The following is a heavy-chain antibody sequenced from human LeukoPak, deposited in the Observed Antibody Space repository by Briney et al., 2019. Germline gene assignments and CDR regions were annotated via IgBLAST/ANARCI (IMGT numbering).Heavy chain of an antibody. V-gene: IGHV1-18*01. CDR1: GYTFTSYG. Sequence: VASVKVSCKASGYTFTSYGISWVRQAPGQGLEWMGWISAYNGNTNYAQKLQGRVTMTTDTSTSTAYMELRSLRSDDTAVYYCAANQLSKWELLDFDYWGQGTLATVSS. D-gene: IGHD1-26*01. J-gene: IGHJ4*02. CDR2: ISAYNGNT. CDR3: AANQLSKWELLDFDY.